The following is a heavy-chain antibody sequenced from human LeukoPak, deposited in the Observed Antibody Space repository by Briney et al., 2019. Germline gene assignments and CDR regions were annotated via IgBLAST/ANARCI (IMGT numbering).Heavy chain of an antibody. V-gene: IGHV1-46*01. CDR1: GYTFTSYY. CDR3: ARGPWELLLNEYYMDV. J-gene: IGHJ6*03. CDR2: INPSGGST. Sequence: ASVKVSCKASGYTFTSYYMHWVRQAPGQGLEWMGIINPSGGSTSYAQKFQGRVTMTRDTSTSTVYMELSSLRSEDTAVYYCARGPWELLLNEYYMDVWGKGTTVTVSS. D-gene: IGHD1-26*01.